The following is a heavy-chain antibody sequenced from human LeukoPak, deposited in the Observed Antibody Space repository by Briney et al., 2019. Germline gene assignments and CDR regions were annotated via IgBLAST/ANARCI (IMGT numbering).Heavy chain of an antibody. D-gene: IGHD3-16*01. CDR1: GCTASSNY. J-gene: IGHJ3*02. CDR3: ARYVYESYAMDI. Sequence: GSLPLPSVASGCTASSNYMNWVRQAPGKELEWVSVIYSGGSTYYADSVKGRFTISRDNSKNTLYLHMNSLRVEDTAVYYCARYVYESYAMDIWGQGTMVTVSS. V-gene: IGHV3-66*02. CDR2: IYSGGST.